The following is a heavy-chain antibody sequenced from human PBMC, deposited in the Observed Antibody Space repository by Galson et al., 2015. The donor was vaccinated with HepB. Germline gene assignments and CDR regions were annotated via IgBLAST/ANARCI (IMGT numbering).Heavy chain of an antibody. J-gene: IGHJ5*02. CDR3: TRRVRAAAGTGTYNWFDP. CDR1: GFTFSGSA. Sequence: SLRLSCAASGFTFSGSAMHWVRQASGKGLEWVGRIRSKANSYATAYAASVKGRFTISRDDSKNTAYLQMNSLKTEDTAVYYCTRRVRAAAGTGTYNWFDPWGQGTLVTVSS. CDR2: IRSKANSYAT. V-gene: IGHV3-73*01. D-gene: IGHD6-13*01.